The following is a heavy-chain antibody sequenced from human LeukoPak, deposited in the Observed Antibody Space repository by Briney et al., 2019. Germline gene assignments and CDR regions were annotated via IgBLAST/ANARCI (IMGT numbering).Heavy chain of an antibody. CDR3: ARDSPSLGGSGSYGY. CDR2: IIPILGIA. CDR1: GGTFSSYA. D-gene: IGHD3-10*01. Sequence: SVKVSCKASGGTFSSYAISWVRQAPGQGLEWMGRIIPILGIANYAQKFQGRVTITADKSTSTAYMGLSSLRSEDTAVYYCARDSPSLGGSGSYGYWGQGTLVTVSS. V-gene: IGHV1-69*04. J-gene: IGHJ4*02.